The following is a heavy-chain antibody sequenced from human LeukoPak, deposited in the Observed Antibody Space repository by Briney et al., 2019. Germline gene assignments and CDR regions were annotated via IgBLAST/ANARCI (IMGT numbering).Heavy chain of an antibody. D-gene: IGHD2-2*01. CDR3: ARDHPAAFLDY. Sequence: GGSLRLSCAASGFTFSSYGMHWVRQAPGKGLEWVAVIWYDGSNKYYADSVKGRFTISRDNSKKTLYLQMNSLRAEDTAVYYFARDHPAAFLDYWGQGTLVTVSS. V-gene: IGHV3-33*01. CDR2: IWYDGSNK. CDR1: GFTFSSYG. J-gene: IGHJ4*02.